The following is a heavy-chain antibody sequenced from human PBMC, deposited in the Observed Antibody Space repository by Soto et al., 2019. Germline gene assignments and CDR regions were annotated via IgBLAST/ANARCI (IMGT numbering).Heavy chain of an antibody. CDR1: GYTFTNYG. V-gene: IGHV1-18*01. CDR3: ARGGRFAVADTDY. J-gene: IGHJ4*02. D-gene: IGHD3-3*01. Sequence: QVQLVQSGVEVKKPGASVRVSCKASGYTFTNYGITWVRQAPGQGLEWLGWISGYNGNTNYAQKFQGRVTMPTDTSTSTAYMDLTSMRYDDTAVYYCARGGRFAVADTDYWGQGTLLTVS. CDR2: ISGYNGNT.